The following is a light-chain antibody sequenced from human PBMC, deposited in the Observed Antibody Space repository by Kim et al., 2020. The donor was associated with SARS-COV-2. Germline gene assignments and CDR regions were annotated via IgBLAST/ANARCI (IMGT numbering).Light chain of an antibody. V-gene: IGKV3-11*01. J-gene: IGKJ4*01. Sequence: EIVLTQSPATLSLSPGERATLSCRASQSVSTNLAWYQHKSGQAPRLLIYDGSDRATGIPARFSGSGSGTDFTLTISSLEPEDFAVYYCQQRSSSVTFGGGTKVDIK. CDR3: QQRSSSVT. CDR2: DGS. CDR1: QSVSTN.